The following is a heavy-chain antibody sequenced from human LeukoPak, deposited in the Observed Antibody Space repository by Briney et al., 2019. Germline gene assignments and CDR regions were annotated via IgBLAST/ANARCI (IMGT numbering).Heavy chain of an antibody. Sequence: SETLSLTCTVSGGSISSSSYYWGWIRQPPGKGLEWIGSIYYSGSTYYNPSHKSRVTISVDTSKNQFSLKLSSVTAADTAVYYCARQAVLRYFDWFHAFDIWGQGTMVTVSS. D-gene: IGHD3-9*01. CDR1: GGSISSSSYY. CDR3: ARQAVLRYFDWFHAFDI. V-gene: IGHV4-39*01. CDR2: IYYSGST. J-gene: IGHJ3*02.